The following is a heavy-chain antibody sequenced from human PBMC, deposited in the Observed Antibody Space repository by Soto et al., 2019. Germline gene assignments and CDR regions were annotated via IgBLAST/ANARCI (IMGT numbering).Heavy chain of an antibody. V-gene: IGHV3-74*01. J-gene: IGHJ3*01. Sequence: EVQLVESGGGLVQPGESLRISCAASGFTFDYYWMHWVRQAPGKGLVWVSRVHSDGTTTTYADSVKGRFTISRDNARNTVSLQMSSLRAEDTAIYYCARGDRGGFDLWGHGTVVTVSS. CDR1: GFTFDYYW. CDR2: VHSDGTTT. CDR3: ARGDRGGFDL. D-gene: IGHD3-10*01.